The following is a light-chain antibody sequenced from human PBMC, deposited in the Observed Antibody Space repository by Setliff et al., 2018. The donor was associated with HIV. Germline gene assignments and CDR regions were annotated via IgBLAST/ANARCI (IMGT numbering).Light chain of an antibody. CDR3: CAYAGNYIRV. Sequence: QSALTQPRSVSGSPGQSVTFSCTGSNSDVGGYNYVSWYQQHPGKAPKLILYDVSRRPSGVPDRFSGSKSGNTASLTISGLQADDEADYYCCAYAGNYIRVFGGGTKVTVL. V-gene: IGLV2-11*01. J-gene: IGLJ3*02. CDR1: NSDVGGYNY. CDR2: DVS.